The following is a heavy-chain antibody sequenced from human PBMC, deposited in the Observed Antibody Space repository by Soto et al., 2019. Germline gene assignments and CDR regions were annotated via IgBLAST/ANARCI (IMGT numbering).Heavy chain of an antibody. Sequence: QVQLQESGPGLVKPSQTLSLTCTVSCDSMGSGGHYYNWIRLLPGKGLEWIGYIYYSGATHYNPSLRGRVSISIDTSNNQFSLSLISVTAADTALYFCARDKDLAPTVWGYWGQGTQVTVSS. V-gene: IGHV4-31*03. CDR3: ARDKDLAPTVWGY. J-gene: IGHJ4*02. CDR1: CDSMGSGGHY. D-gene: IGHD7-27*01. CDR2: IYYSGAT.